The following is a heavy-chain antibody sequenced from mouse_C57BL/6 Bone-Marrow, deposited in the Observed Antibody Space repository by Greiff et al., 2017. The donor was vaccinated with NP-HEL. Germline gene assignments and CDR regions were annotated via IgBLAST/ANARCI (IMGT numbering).Heavy chain of an antibody. Sequence: EVKLMESGGDLVKPGGSLKLSCAASGFTFSSYGMSWVRQTPDKRLEWVATISSGGSYTYYPDSVKGRFTISRDNAKNTLYLQMSSLKSEDTAMYYCARQKGSGVYFDYWGQGTTLTVSS. CDR2: ISSGGSYT. CDR3: ARQKGSGVYFDY. V-gene: IGHV5-6*01. J-gene: IGHJ2*01. CDR1: GFTFSSYG.